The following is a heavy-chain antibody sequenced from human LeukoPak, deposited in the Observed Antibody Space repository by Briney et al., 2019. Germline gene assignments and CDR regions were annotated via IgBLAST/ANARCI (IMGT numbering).Heavy chain of an antibody. CDR2: INPNSGDT. CDR1: GYTFTDYY. CDR3: ARGGVGATTYVWFDP. J-gene: IGHJ5*02. Sequence: GASVKVSCKASGYTFTDYYIHWVRQAPGQGLEWMGWINPNSGDTDYAQKFQGRVTMTRDTSISTAYMELSSLRSDDTAIYYCARGGVGATTYVWFDPWGQGTLVTVSS. V-gene: IGHV1-2*02. D-gene: IGHD1-26*01.